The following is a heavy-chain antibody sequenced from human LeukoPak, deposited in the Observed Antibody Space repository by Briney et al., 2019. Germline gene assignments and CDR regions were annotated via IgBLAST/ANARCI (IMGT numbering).Heavy chain of an antibody. D-gene: IGHD1-1*01. CDR1: GVTSRNSW. J-gene: IGHJ5*02. CDR3: TRVAQSGPTGWFDP. CDR2: ITIDGSST. Sequence: GGSLRLSCAAPGVTSRNSWMHWVRHAPGKGLVWVSRITIDGSSTTYADSVKGRFTISRDNPGNVMYLQMDSLRAEDTAVYYCTRVAQSGPTGWFDPWGQGTLVTVSS. V-gene: IGHV3-74*03.